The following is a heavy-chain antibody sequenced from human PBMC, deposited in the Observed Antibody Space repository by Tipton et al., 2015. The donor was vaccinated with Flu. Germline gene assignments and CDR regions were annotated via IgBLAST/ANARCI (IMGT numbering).Heavy chain of an antibody. V-gene: IGHV3-33*01. CDR2: IWYDGSNK. CDR1: GFTFSSYG. CDR3: ARDLSTADWLRDAFDI. D-gene: IGHD3-9*01. J-gene: IGHJ3*02. Sequence: SLRLSCAASGFTFSSYGMHWVRQAPGKGLEWVAVIWYDGSNKYYADSVKGRFTISRDNSKNTLYLQMNSLRAEDTAVYYCARDLSTADWLRDAFDIWGQGTMVTVSS.